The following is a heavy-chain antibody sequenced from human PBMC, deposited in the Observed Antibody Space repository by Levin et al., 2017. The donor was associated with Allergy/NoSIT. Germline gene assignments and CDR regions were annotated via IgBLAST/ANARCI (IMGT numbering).Heavy chain of an antibody. CDR1: GYTFTSYY. J-gene: IGHJ6*02. D-gene: IGHD4-17*01. V-gene: IGHV1-46*01. CDR2: INPSGGST. Sequence: GESLKISCKASGYTFTSYYMHWVRQAPGQGLEWMGIINPSGGSTSYAQKFQGRVTMTRDTSTSTVYMELSSLRSEDTAVYYCARSSKPSYGDYVYYYYGMDVWGQGTTVTVSS. CDR3: ARSSKPSYGDYVYYYYGMDV.